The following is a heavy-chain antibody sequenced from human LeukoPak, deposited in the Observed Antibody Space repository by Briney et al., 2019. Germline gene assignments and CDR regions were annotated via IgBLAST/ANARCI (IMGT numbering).Heavy chain of an antibody. J-gene: IGHJ1*01. CDR2: IYHSGST. Sequence: SETLSLTCTVSGYSISSGYYWGWIRQPPGKGLEWIGSIYHSGSTYYNPSLKSRVTISVDTSKNQFSLKLSSVTAADTAVYYCARSDYYDSSGYYRAGYFQHWGQGTLVTVSS. D-gene: IGHD3-22*01. CDR1: GYSISSGYY. CDR3: ARSDYYDSSGYYRAGYFQH. V-gene: IGHV4-38-2*02.